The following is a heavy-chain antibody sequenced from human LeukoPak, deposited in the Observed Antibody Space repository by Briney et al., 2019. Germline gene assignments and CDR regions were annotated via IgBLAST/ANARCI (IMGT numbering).Heavy chain of an antibody. CDR1: GYTFTSYD. CDR2: MNPNSGNT. D-gene: IGHD2-2*01. J-gene: IGHJ6*03. V-gene: IGHV1-8*01. Sequence: ASVTVSFMASGYTFTSYDINWVRQATGQGREWMGWMNPNSGNTGYAQKFQGRVTMTRNTSISTAYMELSSLRSEDTAVYYCARGGVVPAAISRGYYYYYMDVWGKGTTVTVSS. CDR3: ARGGVVPAAISRGYYYYYMDV.